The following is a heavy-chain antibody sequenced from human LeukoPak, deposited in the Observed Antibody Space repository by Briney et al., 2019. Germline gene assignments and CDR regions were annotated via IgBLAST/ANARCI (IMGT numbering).Heavy chain of an antibody. CDR3: AKDRSSGWYDAFVI. CDR1: GFTFSSYA. D-gene: IGHD6-19*01. V-gene: IGHV3-23*01. J-gene: IGHJ3*02. CDR2: ISGSGGST. Sequence: GGSLRLSCAASGFTFSSYAISWVRQAPGKGLKWVSSISGSGGSTYYSDSVKGRFTISRDNSKNTLYLQLNSLRAEDTAVYYCAKDRSSGWYDAFVIWGQGTMVIVSS.